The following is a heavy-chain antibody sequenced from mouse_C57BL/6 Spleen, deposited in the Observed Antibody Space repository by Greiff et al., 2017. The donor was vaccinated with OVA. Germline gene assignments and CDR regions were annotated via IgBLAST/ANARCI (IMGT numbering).Heavy chain of an antibody. CDR3: AKGGLDYVYAMDY. CDR2: IWRGGST. Sequence: VKLVESGPGLVQPSQSLSITCTVSGFSLTSYGVHWVRQSPGKGLEWLGVIWRGGSTDYNAAFMSRLSITKDNSKSQVFFKMNSLQADDTAIYYCAKGGLDYVYAMDYWGQGTSVTVSS. CDR1: GFSLTSYG. V-gene: IGHV2-5*01. D-gene: IGHD2-4*01. J-gene: IGHJ4*01.